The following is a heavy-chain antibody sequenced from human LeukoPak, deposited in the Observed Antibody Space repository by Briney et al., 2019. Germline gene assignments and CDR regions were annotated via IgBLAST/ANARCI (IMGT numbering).Heavy chain of an antibody. Sequence: PGGSLRLSCAASGFTFDDYAMHWVRQAPGKGLEWVSGISWNSGSIGYADSVKGRFTISRDNAKNSLYLQMNSLRAEDTALYYCAKDSSYRRPQYYFDYWGQGTLVTVSS. CDR1: GFTFDDYA. CDR2: ISWNSGSI. V-gene: IGHV3-9*01. J-gene: IGHJ4*02. D-gene: IGHD1-26*01. CDR3: AKDSSYRRPQYYFDY.